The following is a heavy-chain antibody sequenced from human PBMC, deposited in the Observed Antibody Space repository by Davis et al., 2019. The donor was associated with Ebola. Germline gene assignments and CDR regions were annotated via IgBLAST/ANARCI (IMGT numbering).Heavy chain of an antibody. CDR1: GFTFSSYG. V-gene: IGHV3-30*19. J-gene: IGHJ4*02. CDR2: ISYDGSNK. CDR3: ARVPYY. Sequence: GESLKISCAASGFTFSSYGMHWVRQAPDKGLEWVAVISYDGSNKYYADSVKGRFTISRDNSKNTLYLQMNSLRAEDTAVYYCARVPYYWGQGTLVTVSS.